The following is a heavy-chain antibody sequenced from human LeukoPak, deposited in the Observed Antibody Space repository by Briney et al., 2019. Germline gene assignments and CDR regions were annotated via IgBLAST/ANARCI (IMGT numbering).Heavy chain of an antibody. CDR3: ASPIPTNSGLDY. D-gene: IGHD2-2*02. V-gene: IGHV3-21*01. CDR2: ISSSSYI. Sequence: PGGSLRLSCAASGFTFSSYSMNWVRQAPGKGLEWVSSISSSSYIYYADSVKGRFTISRDNAKNSLYLQMNSLRAEDTAVYYCASPIPTNSGLDYWGQGTLVTVSS. J-gene: IGHJ4*02. CDR1: GFTFSSYS.